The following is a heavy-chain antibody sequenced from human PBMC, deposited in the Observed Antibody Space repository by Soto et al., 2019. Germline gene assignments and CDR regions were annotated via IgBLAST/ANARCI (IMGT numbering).Heavy chain of an antibody. J-gene: IGHJ4*02. Sequence: PGGSLRLSCAASGFTFSSYSMNWVRQAPGKGLEWVSYISSSSTIYYADSVKGRFTISRDNAKNSLYLQMNSLRDEDTAVYYCASNNPEETDYWGQGTLVTVSS. V-gene: IGHV3-48*02. CDR1: GFTFSSYS. CDR2: ISSSSTI. CDR3: ASNNPEETDY.